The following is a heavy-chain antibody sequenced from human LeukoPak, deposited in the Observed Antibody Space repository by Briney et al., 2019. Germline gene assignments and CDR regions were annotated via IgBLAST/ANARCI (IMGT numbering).Heavy chain of an antibody. Sequence: SETLSLTCTVSGGSITNFYWSWIRRPPGKRPEWIGYIYASGSTNYNPSLRGRVTISIDTSKTQFSLRLNSVTAADTAVYYCARDRGRYFDYWGRGTLVTVSS. D-gene: IGHD3-10*01. CDR2: IYASGST. CDR3: ARDRGRYFDY. CDR1: GGSITNFY. J-gene: IGHJ4*02. V-gene: IGHV4-59*01.